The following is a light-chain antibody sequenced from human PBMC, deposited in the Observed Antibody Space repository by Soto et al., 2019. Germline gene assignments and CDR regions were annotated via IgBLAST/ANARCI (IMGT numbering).Light chain of an antibody. V-gene: IGKV1-5*01. J-gene: IGKJ1*01. Sequence: DIQLTQSHSTLSASVGDRFTFTCRASQRIDRYLAWYQQKPGKAPKLLVYDASTLEGGVPSSFSGSGSATEFILTISSLQPDDFATYYCQQYKDGAWTFGQGTKVDIK. CDR3: QQYKDGAWT. CDR1: QRIDRY. CDR2: DAS.